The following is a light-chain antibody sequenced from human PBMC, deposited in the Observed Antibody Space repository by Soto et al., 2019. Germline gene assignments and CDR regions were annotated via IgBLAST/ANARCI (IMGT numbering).Light chain of an antibody. CDR3: LQHDSFPPT. CDR2: AAS. Sequence: IQMTQSHFAMYSSLGDRLTISCRASQDIGSQLAWFKQRPGKGPQRLIYAASSLQTGVPSRFSGSGSGTDFTLTINSLQPEDFTTYYCLQHDSFPPTFAQGTRLEIK. J-gene: IGKJ5*01. V-gene: IGKV1-17*03. CDR1: QDIGSQ.